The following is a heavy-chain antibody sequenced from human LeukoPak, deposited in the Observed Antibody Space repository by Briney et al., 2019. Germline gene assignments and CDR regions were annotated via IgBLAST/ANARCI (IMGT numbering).Heavy chain of an antibody. D-gene: IGHD3-3*01. CDR3: ARDSRITIFGVVFDYYYYGMDV. CDR1: GYTFTSYG. Sequence: ASVQVSCKASGYTFTSYGISWVRQAPGQGLEWMGWISAYNGNTNYAQKLQGRVTMTTDTSTSTAYMELRSLRSDDTAVYYCARDSRITIFGVVFDYYYYGMDVWGQGTTVTVSS. J-gene: IGHJ6*02. CDR2: ISAYNGNT. V-gene: IGHV1-18*01.